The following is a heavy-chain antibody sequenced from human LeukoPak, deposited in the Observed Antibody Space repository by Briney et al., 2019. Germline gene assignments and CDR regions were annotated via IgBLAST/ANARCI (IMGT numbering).Heavy chain of an antibody. V-gene: IGHV3-43D*03. D-gene: IGHD1-26*01. CDR2: ISWHGETT. J-gene: IGHJ4*02. CDR1: GFPFDDYG. CDR3: AKDFGPRGVGATPQY. Sequence: GGSLRISCAASGFPFDDYGMRWVRQGPGKGLEWVSFISWHGETTYYSDSVKGRFTISRDSGTNSLYLQMNRLRTEDTGFYYCAKDFGPRGVGATPQYWGQGTVVIVSS.